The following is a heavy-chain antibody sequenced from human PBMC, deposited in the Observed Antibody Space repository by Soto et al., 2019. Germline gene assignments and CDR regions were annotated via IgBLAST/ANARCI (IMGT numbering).Heavy chain of an antibody. V-gene: IGHV4-4*02. CDR2: ISHSGRT. Sequence: PSETLSLTCAVSGDSINSSHWWNWVRQPPGKGLEWIGQISHSGRTNFSPSLKSRVTISVDRSKNQFSLKLRSVTAADTGVYYCASWLVGAPFDSWGHGTLVTVSS. CDR1: GDSINSSHW. J-gene: IGHJ4*01. CDR3: ASWLVGAPFDS. D-gene: IGHD1-26*01.